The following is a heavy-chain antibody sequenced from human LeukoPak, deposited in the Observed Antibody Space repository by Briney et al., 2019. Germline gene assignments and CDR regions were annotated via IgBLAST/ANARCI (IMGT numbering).Heavy chain of an antibody. V-gene: IGHV4-59*01. J-gene: IGHJ4*02. CDR3: AREYPAAIFDY. CDR1: GGSISSYY. CDR2: IYYSGST. D-gene: IGHD2-2*02. Sequence: PETLSLTCTVSGGSISSYYWSWIRQPPGKGLEWIGYIYYSGSTNYNPSLKSRVTISVDTSKNQFSLKLSSVTAADTAVYYCAREYPAAIFDYWGQGTLVTVSS.